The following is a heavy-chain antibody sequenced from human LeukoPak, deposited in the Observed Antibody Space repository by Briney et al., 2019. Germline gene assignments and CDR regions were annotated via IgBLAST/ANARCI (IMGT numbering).Heavy chain of an antibody. V-gene: IGHV4-30-4*08. CDR3: ARAGVVPAAISRAFDI. CDR1: GGSIISGNYY. CDR2: IYHNGDT. Sequence: SETLSLTCIVSGGSIISGNYYWSWIRQPPGKGLEWIGYIYHNGDTYYNPSLKSRVSISVDTSKNQFSLKLSSVTAADTAVYYCARAGVVPAAISRAFDIWGQGSVVTVSS. D-gene: IGHD2-2*02. J-gene: IGHJ3*02.